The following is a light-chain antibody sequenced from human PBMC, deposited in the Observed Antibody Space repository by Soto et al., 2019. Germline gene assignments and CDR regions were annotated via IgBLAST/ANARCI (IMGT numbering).Light chain of an antibody. CDR3: SQRKNWPPTT. CDR1: QSIDKC. Sequence: LSNSVVTVSLSPGERATSFCRASQSIDKCLAWYQQRPGQPPRLLIFDSSNRATGVPVRFSGTGSGTVFTLTIGSLEPEEAALSYCSQRKNWPPTTFGQGTRLEIK. CDR2: DSS. V-gene: IGKV3-11*01. J-gene: IGKJ5*01.